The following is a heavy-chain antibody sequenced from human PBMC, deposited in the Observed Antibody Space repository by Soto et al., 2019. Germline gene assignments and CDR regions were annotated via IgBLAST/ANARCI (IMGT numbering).Heavy chain of an antibody. V-gene: IGHV5-10-1*01. Sequence: GESLKISCKGSGYSFTSYWISWVRQMPGKGLEWMGRIDPSDSYTNYSPSFQGHVTISADKSISTAYLQWSSLKASDTAMYYCARFLVTDLPIPTYFDYWGQGTLVTVSS. J-gene: IGHJ4*02. CDR3: ARFLVTDLPIPTYFDY. D-gene: IGHD2-21*02. CDR2: IDPSDSYT. CDR1: GYSFTSYW.